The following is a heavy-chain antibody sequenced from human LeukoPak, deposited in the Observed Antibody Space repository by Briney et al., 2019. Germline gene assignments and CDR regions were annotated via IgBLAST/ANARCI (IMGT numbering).Heavy chain of an antibody. V-gene: IGHV5-10-1*01. D-gene: IGHD4-17*01. J-gene: IGHJ5*02. Sequence: PGESLRISCQGSGYTFISNWITWVRQMPGKGLEWMGRIDPSDSYTNYSPSFQGHVAISADKSTSTAYLQWSSLKASDTAMYYCASRATVPPYNWFDPWGQGTLVTVSS. CDR3: ASRATVPPYNWFDP. CDR2: IDPSDSYT. CDR1: GYTFISNW.